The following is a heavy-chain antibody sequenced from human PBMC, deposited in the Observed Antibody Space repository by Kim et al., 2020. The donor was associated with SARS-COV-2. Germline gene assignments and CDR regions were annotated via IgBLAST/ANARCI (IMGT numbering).Heavy chain of an antibody. CDR1: GGSFSGYY. CDR3: ARALLWFVESNSYYYGMDV. J-gene: IGHJ6*02. D-gene: IGHD3-10*01. Sequence: SETLSLTCAVYGGSFSGYYWSWIRQPPGKGLEWIGEINHSGSTTYNPSLKRPLTIPVDTSKNQFTLKRSSVTAAERAEYYCARALLWFVESNSYYYGMDVWGQGTTVTVSS. CDR2: INHSGST. V-gene: IGHV4-34*01.